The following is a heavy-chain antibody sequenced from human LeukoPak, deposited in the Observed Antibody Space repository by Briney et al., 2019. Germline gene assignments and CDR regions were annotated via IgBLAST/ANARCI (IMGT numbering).Heavy chain of an antibody. V-gene: IGHV4-4*07. CDR2: IYTSGST. J-gene: IGHJ6*03. CDR1: GGSISSYY. D-gene: IGHD6-19*01. CDR3: ARDFSEGWLVRHYYYYYYMDV. Sequence: SETLSLTCTVSGGSISSYYWSWIRQLAGKGLEWIGDIYTSGSTNYNPSLKSRVTMSVDTSKNQFSLKLSSVTAADTTVYYCARDFSEGWLVRHYYYYYYMDVWGKGTTVTVSS.